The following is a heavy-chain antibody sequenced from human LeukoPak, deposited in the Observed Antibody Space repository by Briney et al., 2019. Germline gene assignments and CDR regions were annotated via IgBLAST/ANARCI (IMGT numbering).Heavy chain of an antibody. D-gene: IGHD6-13*01. Sequence: VAVISYDGSNKYYADSVKGRFTISRDNSKNTLYLQMNSLRAEDTAVYYCAREPYSSSWYDNWGQGTLVTVSS. V-gene: IGHV3-30-3*01. J-gene: IGHJ4*02. CDR3: AREPYSSSWYDN. CDR2: ISYDGSNK.